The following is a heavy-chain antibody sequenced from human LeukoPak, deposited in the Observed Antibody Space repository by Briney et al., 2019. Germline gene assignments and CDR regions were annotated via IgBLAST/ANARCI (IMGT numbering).Heavy chain of an antibody. CDR2: INPNSGGT. D-gene: IGHD5-24*01. J-gene: IGHJ4*02. V-gene: IGHV1-2*06. CDR1: GYIFAGYY. CDR3: ARSWDGYTTFFDY. Sequence: GASVKVSCKASGYIFAGYYMHWVRQAPGQGLEWMGRINPNSGGTNYAQQFQGRVTMTRDTSINTAYMELSRLRSDDTAVYYCARSWDGYTTFFDYWGQGTLVTVSS.